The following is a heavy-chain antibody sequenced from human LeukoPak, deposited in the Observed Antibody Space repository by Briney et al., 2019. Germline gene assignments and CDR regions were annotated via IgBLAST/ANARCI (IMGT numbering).Heavy chain of an antibody. D-gene: IGHD2-15*01. CDR2: MSPNSGNT. V-gene: IGHV1-8*01. J-gene: IGHJ6*02. CDR1: GYTFTSYD. CDR3: ARGGACSGGSCYSYYYYGMDV. Sequence: ASVKVSCKASGYTFTSYDINWVRQATGQGLEWMGWMSPNSGNTGYAQKFQGRVTMTRNTSISTAYMELSSLRSEDTAVYYCARGGACSGGSCYSYYYYGMDVWGQGTTVTVSS.